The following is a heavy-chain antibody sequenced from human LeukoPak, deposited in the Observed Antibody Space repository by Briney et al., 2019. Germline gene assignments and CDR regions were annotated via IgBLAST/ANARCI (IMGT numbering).Heavy chain of an antibody. D-gene: IGHD3-10*01. Sequence: ASVKVSCKASGYTFTSYGISWVRQAPGQGLEWMGWISAYNGNTNDAKKLQGRVTMTTDTSTSTVCMELSSLRSEDTAVYCCARGGDIRYGSGSYYLHYWGQGTLVTVSS. CDR1: GYTFTSYG. J-gene: IGHJ4*02. V-gene: IGHV1-18*01. CDR2: ISAYNGNT. CDR3: ARGGDIRYGSGSYYLHY.